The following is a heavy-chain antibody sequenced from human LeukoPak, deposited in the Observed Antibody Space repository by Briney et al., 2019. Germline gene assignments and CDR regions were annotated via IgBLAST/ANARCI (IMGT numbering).Heavy chain of an antibody. Sequence: PGGSLRLACAASGFTFSSYAMSWVRQAPGKGLEWVSAISDSGGSTYYADSVKGRFTISRDNSKNTLYLQMNSLRAGDTAVYYWARGFPPPPIIRGVIYYFDYWGQGTLVTVSS. V-gene: IGHV3-23*01. D-gene: IGHD3-10*01. J-gene: IGHJ4*02. CDR1: GFTFSSYA. CDR2: ISDSGGST. CDR3: ARGFPPPPIIRGVIYYFDY.